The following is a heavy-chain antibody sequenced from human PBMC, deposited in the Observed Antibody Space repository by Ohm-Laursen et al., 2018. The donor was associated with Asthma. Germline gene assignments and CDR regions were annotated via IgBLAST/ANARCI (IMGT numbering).Heavy chain of an antibody. Sequence: GSSVKVSCKASGGTFSSYAISWVRQAPGQGLEWMGGIIPIFGIANYAQKFQGRVTITADKSTSTAYMELSSLRSEDTAVYYCASRIAAAGTDYYYYGMDVWGQGTTVTVSS. V-gene: IGHV1-69*17. CDR3: ASRIAAAGTDYYYYGMDV. CDR2: IIPIFGIA. D-gene: IGHD6-13*01. J-gene: IGHJ6*02. CDR1: GGTFSSYA.